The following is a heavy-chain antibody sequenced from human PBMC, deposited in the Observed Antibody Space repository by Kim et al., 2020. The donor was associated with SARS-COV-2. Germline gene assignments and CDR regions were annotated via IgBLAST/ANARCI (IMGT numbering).Heavy chain of an antibody. Sequence: GGSLRLSCAASGFTFSSYSMNWVRQAPGKGLEWVSSISSSSSYIYYADSVKGRFTISRDNAKNSLYLQMNSLRAEDTAVYYCARDPPNEEYYYDSSPHPLGYWGQGTLVTVSS. V-gene: IGHV3-21*01. D-gene: IGHD3-22*01. CDR3: ARDPPNEEYYYDSSPHPLGY. CDR2: ISSSSSYI. J-gene: IGHJ4*02. CDR1: GFTFSSYS.